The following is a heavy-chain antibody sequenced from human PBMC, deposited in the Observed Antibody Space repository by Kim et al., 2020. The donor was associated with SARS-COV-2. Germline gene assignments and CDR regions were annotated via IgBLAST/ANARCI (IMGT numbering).Heavy chain of an antibody. CDR2: ISSSSSYI. CDR1: GFTFSSYS. Sequence: GGSLRLSCAASGFTFSSYSMNWVRQAPGKGLEWVSSISSSSSYIYYADSVKGRFTISRDNAKNSLYLQMNSLRAEDTAVYYCARDHYRPDYDYVWGSDPPHDCWGQGTLVTVSS. V-gene: IGHV3-21*01. CDR3: ARDHYRPDYDYVWGSDPPHDC. J-gene: IGHJ4*02. D-gene: IGHD3-16*02.